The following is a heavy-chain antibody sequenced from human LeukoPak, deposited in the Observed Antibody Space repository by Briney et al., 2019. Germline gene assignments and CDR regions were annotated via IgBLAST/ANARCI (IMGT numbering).Heavy chain of an antibody. CDR2: IYYSGST. CDR3: ARTKRDMEWLFWQYYYYYYMDV. Sequence: KSSETLSLTCTVSGGSISSSYSYWGWIRQPPGKGLEWIGNIYYSGSTYYNPSLKSRVTISVDTSKNQFSLKLSSVTAADTAVYYCARTKRDMEWLFWQYYYYYYMDVWGKGTTVTVSS. J-gene: IGHJ6*03. CDR1: GGSISSSYSY. V-gene: IGHV4-39*07. D-gene: IGHD3-3*01.